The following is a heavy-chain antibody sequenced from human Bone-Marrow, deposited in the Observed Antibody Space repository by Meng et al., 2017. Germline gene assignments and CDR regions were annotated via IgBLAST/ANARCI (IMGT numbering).Heavy chain of an antibody. CDR1: GFTFSDYW. CDR3: ARDISYSDSSGYHDAFDI. CDR2: VKKDESVK. J-gene: IGHJ3*02. D-gene: IGHD3-22*01. V-gene: IGHV3-7*01. Sequence: GESLKISCVASGFTFSDYWMTWVRQAPGKGLEWVANVKKDESVKHYVDSVKGRFTIFRDNAKNSLYLQMNSLNAEDTAVYYCARDISYSDSSGYHDAFDIWGQGTMVTVSS.